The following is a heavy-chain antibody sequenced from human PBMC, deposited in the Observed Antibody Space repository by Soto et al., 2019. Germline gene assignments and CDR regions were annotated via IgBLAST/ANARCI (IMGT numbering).Heavy chain of an antibody. CDR1: GFTFGSYG. CDR3: ARDEGILTGSPFDY. Sequence: QVQLVESGGGVVQPGRSLRLSCAASGFTFGSYGMHWVRQAPGKGLEWVALIWYDGSNKYYVDSVKGRFTISRDNSNNTLYLQMNSLRAEDTAVYFCARDEGILTGSPFDYWGQGTLVTVSS. V-gene: IGHV3-33*01. D-gene: IGHD3-9*01. J-gene: IGHJ4*02. CDR2: IWYDGSNK.